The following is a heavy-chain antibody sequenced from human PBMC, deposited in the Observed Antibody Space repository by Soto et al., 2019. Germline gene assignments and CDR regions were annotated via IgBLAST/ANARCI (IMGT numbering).Heavy chain of an antibody. CDR3: ARGGMSDYYYGMDV. CDR1: GFTFSSYS. V-gene: IGHV3-21*01. CDR2: ISSSSSYI. J-gene: IGHJ6*02. Sequence: EVQLVESGGGLVKPGGSLRLSCAASGFTFSSYSMNWVRQAPGKGLEWVSSISSSSSYIYYADSVKGRFTISRDNAKNSLYLQMNSLRAEDTAVYYCARGGMSDYYYGMDVWGQGTTVTVSS.